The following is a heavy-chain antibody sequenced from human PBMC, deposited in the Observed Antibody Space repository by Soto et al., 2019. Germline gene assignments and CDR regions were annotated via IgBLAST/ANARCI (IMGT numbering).Heavy chain of an antibody. D-gene: IGHD2-2*01. CDR3: AKEGYCSSTSCYGGFYYYYGMDV. CDR2: ISYDGSNK. V-gene: IGHV3-30*18. CDR1: GFTFSSYG. Sequence: GGSLRLSCAASGFTFSSYGMHWVRQAPGKGLEWVAVISYDGSNKYYADSVKGRFTISRDNSKNTLYLQMNSLRAEDTAVYYCAKEGYCSSTSCYGGFYYYYGMDVRGQGTTVTVSS. J-gene: IGHJ6*02.